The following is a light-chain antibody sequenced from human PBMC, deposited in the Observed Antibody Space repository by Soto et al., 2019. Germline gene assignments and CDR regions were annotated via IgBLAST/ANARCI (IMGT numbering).Light chain of an antibody. CDR3: QQRSNWPPIT. J-gene: IGKJ5*01. V-gene: IGKV3D-20*02. CDR1: QSVSSSY. Sequence: EIVLTQAPGTLSLCPGETATLSCRASQSVSSSYLAWYQQKPGQAPRLLIYDASNRATGIPARFSGSGSGTDFTLTISSLEPEDFAVYYCQQRSNWPPITFGQGTRLEIK. CDR2: DAS.